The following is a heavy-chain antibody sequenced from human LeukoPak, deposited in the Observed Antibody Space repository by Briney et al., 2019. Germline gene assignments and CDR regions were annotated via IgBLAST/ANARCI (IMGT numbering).Heavy chain of an antibody. CDR1: RFTFSNYA. D-gene: IGHD5-24*01. Sequence: GGSLRLSCAASRFTFSNYAMNWVRQAPGKGLEWVSSISNTGTYTHYADSLKGRFTISRDNAKNSLYLQMNSLRADDTAVYYCAKDRLDGYNFRGMDVWGQGTTVSVSS. J-gene: IGHJ6*02. CDR2: ISNTGTYT. V-gene: IGHV3-21*01. CDR3: AKDRLDGYNFRGMDV.